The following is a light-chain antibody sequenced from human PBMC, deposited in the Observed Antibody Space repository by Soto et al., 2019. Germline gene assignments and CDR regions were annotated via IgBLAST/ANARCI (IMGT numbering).Light chain of an antibody. Sequence: DIQMTQSPATLSASVGDSVTITCRASQSISHWLAWYQQKPGKAPKFLIYDASSLESGVPSRFSGSRSGTEFALTISSLQRDDFATYYCQQYDSVLGTFGPGTKVDIK. J-gene: IGKJ1*01. CDR1: QSISHW. V-gene: IGKV1-5*01. CDR2: DAS. CDR3: QQYDSVLGT.